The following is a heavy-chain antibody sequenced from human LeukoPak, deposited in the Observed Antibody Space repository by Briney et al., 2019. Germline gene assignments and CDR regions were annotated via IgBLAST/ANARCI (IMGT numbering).Heavy chain of an antibody. J-gene: IGHJ4*02. V-gene: IGHV1-69*04. D-gene: IGHD2-2*01. Sequence: GSSVKVSCKASGGTLSSYAISWVRQAPGQGLVWMGRIIPILGIANYAQKFQGRVTITADKSTSTAYKELSSLRSEDTAVYYCAREPGASGYCSSTSCSIKHPYFDYWGQGTLVTVSS. CDR2: IIPILGIA. CDR3: AREPGASGYCSSTSCSIKHPYFDY. CDR1: GGTLSSYA.